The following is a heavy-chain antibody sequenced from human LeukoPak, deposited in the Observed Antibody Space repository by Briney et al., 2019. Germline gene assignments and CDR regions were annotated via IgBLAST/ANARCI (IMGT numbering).Heavy chain of an antibody. CDR3: ALLGYSGSWNNF. D-gene: IGHD1-26*01. V-gene: IGHV4-59*11. J-gene: IGHJ4*02. CDR2: IYYSGTT. Sequence: PSETLSLTCTVSRGSINSHYWSWMRQPPGKGPEWIGYIYYSGTTSYNPSLKSRVTISADTSKNQFSLNLTSVITADTGVYYCALLGYSGSWNNFWGQGTLVTVSS. CDR1: RGSINSHY.